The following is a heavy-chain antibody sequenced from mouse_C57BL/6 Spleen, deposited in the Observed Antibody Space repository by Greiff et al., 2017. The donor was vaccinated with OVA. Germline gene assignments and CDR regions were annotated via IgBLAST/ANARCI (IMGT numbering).Heavy chain of an antibody. V-gene: IGHV1-42*01. J-gene: IGHJ2*01. CDR1: GYSFTGYY. CDR3: ARNSNYFDY. Sequence: EVQLQQSGPELVKPGASVKISCKASGYSFTGYYMNWVKQSPEKSLEWIGEINPSTGGTTYNQKFKAKATLTVDKSSSTAYMQLKSLTSEDSAVYYCARNSNYFDYWGKGTTLTVSS. CDR2: INPSTGGT.